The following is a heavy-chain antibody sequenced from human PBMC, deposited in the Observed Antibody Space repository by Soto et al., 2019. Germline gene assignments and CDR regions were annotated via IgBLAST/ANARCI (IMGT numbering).Heavy chain of an antibody. J-gene: IGHJ4*02. CDR3: VAGQYFFDS. CDR1: GFSFSSYG. CDR2: ISYDGSNK. Sequence: QVQLVESGGGVVQPGRSLRLSCAASGFSFSSYGMQWVRQAPGKGLEWVAVISYDGSNKYYADSVKDRFTTSRDNSKKTLYLQINSLRADDTAVYYCVAGQYFFDSCGQGTLVTVSS. V-gene: IGHV3-30*03. D-gene: IGHD6-19*01.